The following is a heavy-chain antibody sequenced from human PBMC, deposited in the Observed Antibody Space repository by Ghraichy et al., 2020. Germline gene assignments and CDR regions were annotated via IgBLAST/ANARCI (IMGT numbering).Heavy chain of an antibody. D-gene: IGHD6-19*01. CDR3: ASSPWIGSGWYFPVYYYYYYGMDV. CDR2: IIPIFGTA. CDR1: GGTFSSYA. J-gene: IGHJ6*02. V-gene: IGHV1-69*06. Sequence: SVKVSCKASGGTFSSYAISWVRQAPGQGLEWMGGIIPIFGTANYAQKFQGRVTITADKSTSTAYMELSSLRSEDTAVYYCASSPWIGSGWYFPVYYYYYYGMDVWGQGTTVTVSS.